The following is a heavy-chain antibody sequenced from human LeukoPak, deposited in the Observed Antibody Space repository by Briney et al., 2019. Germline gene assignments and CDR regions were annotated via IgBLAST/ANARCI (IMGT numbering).Heavy chain of an antibody. J-gene: IGHJ4*02. V-gene: IGHV3-21*01. Sequence: GGSLRLSCAASGFSFRSYSMNWVGQAPGKGLEGVSSITISSSDIYYADSVKGRFTFSRDNAKTSLYLQMNSLRAEDTALYYCARARWGDEFDNWGQGTLVTVSS. CDR1: GFSFRSYS. D-gene: IGHD3-10*01. CDR3: ARARWGDEFDN. CDR2: ITISSSDI.